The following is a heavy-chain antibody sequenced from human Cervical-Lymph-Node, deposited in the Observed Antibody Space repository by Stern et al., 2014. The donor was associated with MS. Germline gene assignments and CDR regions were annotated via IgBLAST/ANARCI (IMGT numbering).Heavy chain of an antibody. CDR1: GDTFISYS. Sequence: QVQLMQSGAEVKRPGSSVKVSCKASGDTFISYSFSWVRQAPGQGLEWMGGITPLFGTTTHAQQLQGRVTITADESSSTVFLELTSLTSQDTAVYYCARGSVVPADTTWFDPWGQGTPVTVSS. CDR3: ARGSVVPADTTWFDP. V-gene: IGHV1-69*01. J-gene: IGHJ5*02. D-gene: IGHD2-2*01. CDR2: ITPLFGTT.